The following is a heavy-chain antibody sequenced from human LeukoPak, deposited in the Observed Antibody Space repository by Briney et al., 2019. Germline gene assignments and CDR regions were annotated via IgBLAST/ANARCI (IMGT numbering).Heavy chain of an antibody. J-gene: IGHJ4*02. CDR1: GYTFTGYY. D-gene: IGHD6-13*01. Sequence: ASVKVSCTASGYTFTGYYMHWVRQAPGQGLEWMGWINPNSGGTNYAQKFQGRVTMTRDTSISTAYMELSRLRSDDTAVYYCARDPPRHVIAAAGNYWGQGTLVTVSS. V-gene: IGHV1-2*02. CDR3: ARDPPRHVIAAAGNY. CDR2: INPNSGGT.